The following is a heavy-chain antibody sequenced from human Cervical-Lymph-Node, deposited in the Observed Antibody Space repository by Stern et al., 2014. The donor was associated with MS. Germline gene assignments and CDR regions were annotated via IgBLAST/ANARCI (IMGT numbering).Heavy chain of an antibody. V-gene: IGHV5-51*01. CDR2: IYPGDSDT. Sequence: QLVQSGAEVKKSGESLMISCKGSGYTFAGYWIGWVRQMPGKGLEWMGVIYPGDSDTIYGPSYEVQFTISADKSVSPACLQWSSLKAADTAIYYCARQAGPEVEVAGCDDALDLWGQGTMGTVSS. D-gene: IGHD6-19*01. CDR1: GYTFAGYW. J-gene: IGHJ3*01. CDR3: ARQAGPEVEVAGCDDALDL.